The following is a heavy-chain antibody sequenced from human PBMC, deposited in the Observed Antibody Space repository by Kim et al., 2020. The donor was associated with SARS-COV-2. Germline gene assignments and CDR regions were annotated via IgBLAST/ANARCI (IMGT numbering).Heavy chain of an antibody. J-gene: IGHJ3*02. Sequence: ASVKVSCKVSGYTLTDLSMHWVRQAPGKGLEWMGGFDPEDGDTIYAQKFQGRVTMTEDTSTDTAYMELSSLRSEDTAVYYCATAPRPERATRSMMVVVIPDDAFDIWGQGTMVTVSS. CDR1: GYTLTDLS. CDR2: FDPEDGDT. D-gene: IGHD3-22*01. V-gene: IGHV1-24*01. CDR3: ATAPRPERATRSMMVVVIPDDAFDI.